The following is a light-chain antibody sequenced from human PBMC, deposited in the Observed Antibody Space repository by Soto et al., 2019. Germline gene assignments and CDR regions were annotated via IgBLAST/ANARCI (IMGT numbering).Light chain of an antibody. CDR1: SSNIGSNA. V-gene: IGLV1-36*01. J-gene: IGLJ2*01. Sequence: QSLLTQPPSVSEAPRQRVTISCSGSSSNIGSNAVNWYQQLPGKAPKLLIYYDDLLPSGVSDRFSGSKSGTSASLAISGLQSEDEADYYCAAWDDSLNGVVFGGGTKLTVL. CDR3: AAWDDSLNGVV. CDR2: YDD.